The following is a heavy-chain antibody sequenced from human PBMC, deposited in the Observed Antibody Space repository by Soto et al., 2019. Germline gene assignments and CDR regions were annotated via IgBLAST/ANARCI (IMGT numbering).Heavy chain of an antibody. CDR3: ARNLATGDY. CDR2: INPNGGST. J-gene: IGHJ4*02. V-gene: IGHV1-46*01. CDR1: GYTFTSYY. D-gene: IGHD1-1*01. Sequence: QVQLVQSGAEVKKPGASVKLSCKASGYTFTSYYIHWVRQAPGQGLEWMAIINPNGGSTNYAQKFQRRVTVTRDTSARAVYMELTSPSAERTAVYYCARNLATGDYWGQGTLVTVSS.